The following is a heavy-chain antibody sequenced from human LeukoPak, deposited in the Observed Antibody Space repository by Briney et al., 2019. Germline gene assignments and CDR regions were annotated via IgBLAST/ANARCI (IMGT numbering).Heavy chain of an antibody. CDR2: ISSSSSYI. CDR3: ARVIPPGRAAAGSFDY. Sequence: KPGGSLRLSCAASGFTFSSYSMNWVRQAPGKGLEWVSSISSSSSYIYYADSVKGRFTISRDNAKNSLYLQMNSLRVEDTAVYYCARVIPPGRAAAGSFDYWGQGMLVTVSS. J-gene: IGHJ4*02. CDR1: GFTFSSYS. D-gene: IGHD6-13*01. V-gene: IGHV3-21*06.